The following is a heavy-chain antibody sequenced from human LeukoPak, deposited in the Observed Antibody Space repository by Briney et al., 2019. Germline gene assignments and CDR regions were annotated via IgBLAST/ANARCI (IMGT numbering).Heavy chain of an antibody. V-gene: IGHV4-39*07. D-gene: IGHD5-18*01. Sequence: PSETLSLTCTVSGGSISSSSYYWGWIRQPPGKGLEWIGEIYHSGSTNYNPSLKSRVTISVDKSKNQFSLKLSSVTAADTAVYYCARASPYSYGADLIDYWGQGTLVTVSS. J-gene: IGHJ4*02. CDR1: GGSISSSSYY. CDR2: IYHSGST. CDR3: ARASPYSYGADLIDY.